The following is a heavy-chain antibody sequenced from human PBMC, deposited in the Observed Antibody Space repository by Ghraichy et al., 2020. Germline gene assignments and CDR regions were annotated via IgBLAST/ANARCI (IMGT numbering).Heavy chain of an antibody. J-gene: IGHJ4*02. Sequence: GESLNISCAASGFTFSNYWMHWVRQAPGKGLVWVSRFSTDDSSTTYAASVKGRFTISRDNAKNTLYLQMNSLRAEDTAVYYCARDTQFYFDYWGQGTLVTVSS. CDR1: GFTFSNYW. CDR3: ARDTQFYFDY. CDR2: FSTDDSST. D-gene: IGHD4-11*01. V-gene: IGHV3-74*01.